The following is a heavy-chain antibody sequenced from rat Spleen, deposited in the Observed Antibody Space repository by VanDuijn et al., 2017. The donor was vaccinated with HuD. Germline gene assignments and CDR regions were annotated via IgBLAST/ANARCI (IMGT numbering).Heavy chain of an antibody. CDR3: ARGGGPFAY. V-gene: IGHV3-3*01. CDR1: GYSITSSYR. Sequence: EVQLQESGPGLVKPSQSLSLTCSVTGYSITSSYRWNWIRKFPGNKLEWMGYINSAGSTNYNPSLKSRISITRDTSKNQFFLQVNSVTTEDTATYYCARGGGPFAYWGQGTLVTVSS. J-gene: IGHJ3*01. D-gene: IGHD1-11*01. CDR2: INSAGST.